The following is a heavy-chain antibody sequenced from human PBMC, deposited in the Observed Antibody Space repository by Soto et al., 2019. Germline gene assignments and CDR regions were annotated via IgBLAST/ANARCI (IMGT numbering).Heavy chain of an antibody. Sequence: GGSLRLSCAASGFTFSSYSMNWVRQAPGKGLEWVSSISSSSSYIYYADSVKGRFTISRDNAKNSLYLQMNSLRAEDTAVYYCARDMGDGYSGYDDAFDIWGQGTMVTVSS. CDR1: GFTFSSYS. J-gene: IGHJ3*02. CDR3: ARDMGDGYSGYDDAFDI. D-gene: IGHD5-12*01. V-gene: IGHV3-21*01. CDR2: ISSSSSYI.